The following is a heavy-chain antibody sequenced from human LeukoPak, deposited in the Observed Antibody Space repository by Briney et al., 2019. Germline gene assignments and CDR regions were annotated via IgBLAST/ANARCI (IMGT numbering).Heavy chain of an antibody. CDR2: IYYSGST. J-gene: IGHJ2*01. D-gene: IGHD6-19*01. V-gene: IGHV4-59*01. CDR1: GFSISSYD. Sequence: SETLSLTCTASGFSISSYDWSWVRQPPGKGLEWIGYIYYSGSTNYNPSLKSRVTISVDTSKNQFSLKLSSVTAADTAVYYCARVRWQGLACFDLWGRGTLVTVSS. CDR3: ARVRWQGLACFDL.